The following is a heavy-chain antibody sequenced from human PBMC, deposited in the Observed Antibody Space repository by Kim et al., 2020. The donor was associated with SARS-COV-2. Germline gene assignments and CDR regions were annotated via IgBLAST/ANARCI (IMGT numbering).Heavy chain of an antibody. CDR2: INHSGST. D-gene: IGHD6-13*01. J-gene: IGHJ4*02. CDR3: ASGGVAAAEVEIDY. CDR1: GGSFSGYY. Sequence: SETLSLTCAVYGGSFSGYYWSWIRQPPGKGLEWIGEINHSGSTNYNPSLKSRVTISVDTSKNQFSLKLSSVTAADTAVYYCASGGVAAAEVEIDYWGQGTLVTVSS. V-gene: IGHV4-34*01.